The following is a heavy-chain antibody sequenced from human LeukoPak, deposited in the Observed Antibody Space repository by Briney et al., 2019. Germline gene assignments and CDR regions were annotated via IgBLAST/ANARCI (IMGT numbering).Heavy chain of an antibody. Sequence: ASVTVSFTASGYTFTIYYMHWVRQAPGQGLEWMGIINPSGGSTSYAQKFQGRGTMTRDTAISTAYMELSRLRSDDTAVYYCAREKITRTYYYGSGSYFASMYYWGQGTLVTVSS. CDR2: INPSGGST. J-gene: IGHJ4*02. V-gene: IGHV1-46*01. D-gene: IGHD3-10*01. CDR3: AREKITRTYYYGSGSYFASMYY. CDR1: GYTFTIYY.